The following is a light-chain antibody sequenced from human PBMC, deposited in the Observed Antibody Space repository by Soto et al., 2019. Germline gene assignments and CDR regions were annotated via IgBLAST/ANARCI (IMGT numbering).Light chain of an antibody. Sequence: IVMTQSPATLSVSPGEGVALSCRASQSVTRNVAWYQQKPGQAPRLLIYSASTRATDVPARFSGTGSGTEFTLSFLWLQSEDLAIYYCQQYDTWPPSYTFGQGTKLEMK. CDR2: SAS. CDR3: QQYDTWPPSYT. CDR1: QSVTRN. V-gene: IGKV3-15*01. J-gene: IGKJ2*01.